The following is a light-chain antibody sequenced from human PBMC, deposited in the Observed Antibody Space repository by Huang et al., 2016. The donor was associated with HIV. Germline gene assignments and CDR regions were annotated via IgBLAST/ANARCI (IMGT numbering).Light chain of an antibody. CDR3: MQATNWPYT. V-gene: IGKV2-30*02. Sequence: DVVMTQSPLSLPVTPGQPASISCRSSQSLVPSDGNTYVNWFHQRPGQSPRRLIYKVSNRDSGVPDRFVGSGSGPDFTLKISRVEAEDVGVYYCMQATNWPYTFGQGTKLEIK. CDR1: QSLVPSDGNTY. J-gene: IGKJ2*01. CDR2: KVS.